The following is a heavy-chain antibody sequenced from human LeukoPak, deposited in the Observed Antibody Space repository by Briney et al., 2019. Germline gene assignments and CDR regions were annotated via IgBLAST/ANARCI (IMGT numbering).Heavy chain of an antibody. CDR1: GGSFSGYY. D-gene: IGHD4-17*01. V-gene: IGHV4-34*01. Sequence: PSETLSLTCAVYGGSFSGYYWSWIRQPPGKGLEWIGEINHSGSTNYNPSLKSRVTISVDTSKNQFSLKLSSVTAADTAVYYCARGNYGDYVRSNYFDYWGQGTLVTVSS. J-gene: IGHJ4*02. CDR3: ARGNYGDYVRSNYFDY. CDR2: INHSGST.